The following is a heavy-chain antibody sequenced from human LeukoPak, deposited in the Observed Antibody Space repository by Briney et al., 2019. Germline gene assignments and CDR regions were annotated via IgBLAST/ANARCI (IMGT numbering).Heavy chain of an antibody. CDR3: ARRATMVTYFDY. D-gene: IGHD5-18*01. CDR2: IIPIFGTA. J-gene: IGHJ4*02. V-gene: IGHV1-69*13. Sequence: ASVKVSCKASGGTFSGYAISWVRQAPGQGLEWMGGIIPIFGTANYAQKFQGRVTITADESTSTAYMELSSLRSEDTAVYYCARRATMVTYFDYWGQGTLVTVSS. CDR1: GGTFSGYA.